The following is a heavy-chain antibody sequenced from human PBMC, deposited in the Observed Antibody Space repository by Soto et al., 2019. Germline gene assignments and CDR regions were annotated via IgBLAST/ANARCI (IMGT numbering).Heavy chain of an antibody. D-gene: IGHD6-13*01. CDR2: IKQDGSEK. CDR3: ARIASAGRGWDV. J-gene: IGHJ6*02. V-gene: IGHV3-7*01. Sequence: EVQLVESGGGLVQPGGSLRLSCAASGFTFSSYWMSWVRQAPVKGLEWVGNIKQDGSEKNYVDFVKGRFTISRDNAKNSLYLQMNSLRAEDTAVYYCARIASAGRGWDVWGQGNTVVVSS. CDR1: GFTFSSYW.